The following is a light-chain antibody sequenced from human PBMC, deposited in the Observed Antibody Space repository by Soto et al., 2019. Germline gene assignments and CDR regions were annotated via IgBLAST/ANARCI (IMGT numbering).Light chain of an antibody. CDR1: NSNIGSNY. CDR2: RNN. CDR3: SSFAGSNNFPYV. V-gene: IGLV1-47*01. J-gene: IGLJ1*01. Sequence: QSVLTQPPSASGTPGQRVTISCSGSNSNIGSNYVHWYQHLPGTAPKLLIYRNNQRPSGVPDRFSGSKSGNTASLTVSGLQAEDEADYYCSSFAGSNNFPYVFGTGTKLTVL.